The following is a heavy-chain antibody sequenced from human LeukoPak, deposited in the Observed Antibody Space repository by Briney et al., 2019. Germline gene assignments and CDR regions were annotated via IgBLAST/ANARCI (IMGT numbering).Heavy chain of an antibody. CDR3: ARGGIAARFGWFDP. CDR1: GYTFTSYY. Sequence: ASVKVSCKASGYTFTSYYMHWVRQAPGQGLEWMGIINPSGDSTNYAQKFQGRVTMTTDTSTSTAYMELRSLRSDDTAVYYCARGGIAARFGWFDPWGQGTLVTVSS. J-gene: IGHJ5*02. CDR2: INPSGDST. D-gene: IGHD6-6*01. V-gene: IGHV1-46*01.